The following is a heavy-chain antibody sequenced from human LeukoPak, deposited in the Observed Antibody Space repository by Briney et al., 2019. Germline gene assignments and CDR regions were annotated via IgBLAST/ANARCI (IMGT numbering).Heavy chain of an antibody. V-gene: IGHV4-39*07. D-gene: IGHD3-9*01. CDR2: IYYSGST. CDR1: GGSISSSSYY. Sequence: SETLSLTCTVSGGSISSSSYYWGWIRQPPGKGLEWIGSIYYSGSTYYNPSLKSRVTISVDTSKNQFSLKLSSVTAADTAVYYCARLMYPDYFPYYFDYWGQGTLVTVSS. J-gene: IGHJ4*02. CDR3: ARLMYPDYFPYYFDY.